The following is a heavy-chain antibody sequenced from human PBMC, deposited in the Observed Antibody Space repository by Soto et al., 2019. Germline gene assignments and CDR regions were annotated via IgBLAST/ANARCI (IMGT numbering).Heavy chain of an antibody. V-gene: IGHV1-46*01. CDR1: GYTFTSYY. Sequence: GASVKVSCKASGYTFTSYYMHWVRQAPGQGLEWMGIINPSGGSTSYAQKFQGRVTMTRDTSTSTVYMELSSLRSEDTAVYYCATGLTAVAGHYYYYGVDVWGQGTTVTVSS. CDR3: ATGLTAVAGHYYYYGVDV. CDR2: INPSGGST. D-gene: IGHD6-19*01. J-gene: IGHJ6*02.